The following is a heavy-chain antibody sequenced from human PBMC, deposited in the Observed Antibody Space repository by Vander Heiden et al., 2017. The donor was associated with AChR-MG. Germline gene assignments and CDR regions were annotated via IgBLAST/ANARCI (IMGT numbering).Heavy chain of an antibody. CDR2: ISYDGSNK. J-gene: IGHJ4*02. Sequence: QVQLVESGGGVVQPGRSLRLSCPPSGFTFSSYAMPWVRQAPGKGLEWVAVISYDGSNKYYADSVKGRFTISRDNSKNTLYMQMNSLRAEDTAVYYCARDLTGGYWGQGTLVTVSS. CDR1: GFTFSSYA. D-gene: IGHD7-27*01. CDR3: ARDLTGGY. V-gene: IGHV3-30-3*01.